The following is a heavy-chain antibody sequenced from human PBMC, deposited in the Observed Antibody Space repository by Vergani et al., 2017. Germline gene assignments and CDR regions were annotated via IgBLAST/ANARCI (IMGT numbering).Heavy chain of an antibody. CDR2: INAGNGNT. CDR1: GGTFGSHT. Sequence: QVQLVQSGAEVKKPGSSVTVSCRASGGTFGSHTISWVRQAPGQGLEWVGWINAGNGNTKYSQKFQGRVTITRDTSASTAYMELSSLRSEDTAVYYCAREGFYDYVWGSYRLRGGYYFDYWGQGTLVTVSS. J-gene: IGHJ4*02. D-gene: IGHD3-16*02. V-gene: IGHV1-3*01. CDR3: AREGFYDYVWGSYRLRGGYYFDY.